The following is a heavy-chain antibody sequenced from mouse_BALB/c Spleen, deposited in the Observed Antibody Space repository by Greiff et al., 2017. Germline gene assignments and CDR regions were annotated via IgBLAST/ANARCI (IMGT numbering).Heavy chain of an antibody. J-gene: IGHJ4*01. CDR2: ISSGGSYT. V-gene: IGHV5-9-4*01. CDR1: GFTFSSYA. Sequence: EVKLMESGGGLVKPGGSLKLSCAASGFTFSSYAMSWVRQSPEKRLEWVAEISSGGSYTYYPDTVTGRFTISRDNAKNTLYLEMSSLRSEDTAMYYCARVDYAMDYWGQGTSVTVSS. CDR3: ARVDYAMDY.